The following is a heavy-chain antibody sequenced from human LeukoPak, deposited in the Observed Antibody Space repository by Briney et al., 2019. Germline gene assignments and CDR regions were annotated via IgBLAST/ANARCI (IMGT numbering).Heavy chain of an antibody. V-gene: IGHV3-74*01. J-gene: IGHJ5*02. CDR2: INSDGSST. CDR1: GFTFSSYW. D-gene: IGHD3-3*01. Sequence: GGSLRLSCAAFGFTFSSYWMHWVRPAPGKWLVWVSPINSDGSSTSYADSVKGRFTISRDNAKNTLYLQMNSLRAEDTAVYYCARGYDFWSGYLNWFDPWGQGTLVTVSS. CDR3: ARGYDFWSGYLNWFDP.